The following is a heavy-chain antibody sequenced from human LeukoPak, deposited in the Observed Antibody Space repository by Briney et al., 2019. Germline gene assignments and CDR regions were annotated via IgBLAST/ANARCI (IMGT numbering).Heavy chain of an antibody. V-gene: IGHV3-74*01. Sequence: GGSLRLSCAASGFTFSSSWIHWVRQAPGKGLVWVSRINKDGRVTDYAESVKGRFSISRDNAKNTLYLQMNSLRAEDTAVYYCARGGYSYVYGYFDYWGQGTLVTVSS. CDR3: ARGGYSYVYGYFDY. D-gene: IGHD5-18*01. CDR1: GFTFSSSW. J-gene: IGHJ4*02. CDR2: INKDGRVT.